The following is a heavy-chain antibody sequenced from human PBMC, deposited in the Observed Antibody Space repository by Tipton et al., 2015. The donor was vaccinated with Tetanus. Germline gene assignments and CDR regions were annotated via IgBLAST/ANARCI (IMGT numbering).Heavy chain of an antibody. D-gene: IGHD4-17*01. Sequence: LRLSCSVSGGSISGSSYYWSWIRQPPGKALEWIGSIYYSGSTFYHPSLQSRVTISVDTSKNQFSLRLSSVTAADAAVYYCAGPSTTVTPRAFDVWGQGTMVTVSS. V-gene: IGHV4-39*01. J-gene: IGHJ3*01. CDR2: IYYSGST. CDR1: GGSISGSSYY. CDR3: AGPSTTVTPRAFDV.